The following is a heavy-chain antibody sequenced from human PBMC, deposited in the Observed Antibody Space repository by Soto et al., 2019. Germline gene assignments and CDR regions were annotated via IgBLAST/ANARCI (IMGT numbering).Heavy chain of an antibody. D-gene: IGHD3-16*01. CDR3: ARDEGNNGGLHLLEL. J-gene: IGHJ4*02. CDR1: GFAFTIQS. V-gene: IGHV3-30-3*01. CDR2: ISNDGGKK. Sequence: QPGGSXRLSCSASGFAFTIQSRDGFGQAPGKGLEWVALISNDGGKKQYAESVEGRFNVSRDRSRNTLYLQLNSLRPEDTAVYFCARDEGNNGGLHLLELWGQGKLVTVYS.